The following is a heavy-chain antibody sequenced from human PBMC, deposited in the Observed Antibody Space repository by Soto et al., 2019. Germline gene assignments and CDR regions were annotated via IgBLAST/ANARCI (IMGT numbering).Heavy chain of an antibody. CDR1: SFTFSTYA. CDR3: AKIAEAVAGTVYGY. D-gene: IGHD6-19*01. V-gene: IGHV3-23*01. Sequence: EVQLLKSGGGLVQPGGSLRLSCAVSSFTFSTYAMGWVRQAPGKGLEWVSNISGSGGRTYYADSVKGRFTISRDNSKNTLYLQMNSLRAEDTAVYYCAKIAEAVAGTVYGYWGQGTLVTVSS. CDR2: ISGSGGRT. J-gene: IGHJ4*02.